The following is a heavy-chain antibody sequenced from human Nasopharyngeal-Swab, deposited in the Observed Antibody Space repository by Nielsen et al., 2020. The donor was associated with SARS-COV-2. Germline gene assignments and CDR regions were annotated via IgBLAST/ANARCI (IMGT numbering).Heavy chain of an antibody. CDR3: AGDGVSRDIVVVPAASNWFDP. D-gene: IGHD2-2*01. CDR1: GFAFSDYY. CDR2: ISSSGSTI. J-gene: IGHJ5*02. Sequence: GESLKISCAASGFAFSDYYMSWIRQAPGKGLEWVSYISSSGSTIYYADSVKGRFTISRDNAKNSLYLQMNSLRAEDTAVYYCAGDGVSRDIVVVPAASNWFDPWGQGTLVTVSS. V-gene: IGHV3-11*01.